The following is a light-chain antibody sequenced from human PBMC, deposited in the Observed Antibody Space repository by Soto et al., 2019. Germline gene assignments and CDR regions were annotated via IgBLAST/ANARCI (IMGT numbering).Light chain of an antibody. Sequence: QSALTQPASVSGSPGQSITISCTGTSSDVGGYNYVSWYQQHPGKAPKLMIYEVSNRPSGVSTRFSGSKSGNTASLTISGLQAEEEADYYCSSYTSSSIDYVFGTGTKLTVL. J-gene: IGLJ1*01. CDR3: SSYTSSSIDYV. CDR2: EVS. V-gene: IGLV2-14*01. CDR1: SSDVGGYNY.